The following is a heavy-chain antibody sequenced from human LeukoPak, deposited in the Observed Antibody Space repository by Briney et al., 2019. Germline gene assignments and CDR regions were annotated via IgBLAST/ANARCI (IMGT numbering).Heavy chain of an antibody. D-gene: IGHD6-25*01. CDR3: ARERQGSSDYDGKESFDY. Sequence: GGFLKLSCVGPAFRFSNSWMSWVRHVPGKGLEWVANIDQDGREKNYVDSVKGRFTISRDNGQSSLYLEMHSLRAEDTAVYYCARERQGSSDYDGKESFDYWGQGTLVTISS. J-gene: IGHJ4*02. V-gene: IGHV3-7*01. CDR2: IDQDGREK. CDR1: AFRFSNSW.